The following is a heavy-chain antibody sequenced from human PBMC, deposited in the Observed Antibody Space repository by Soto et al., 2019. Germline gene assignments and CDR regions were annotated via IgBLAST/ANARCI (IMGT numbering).Heavy chain of an antibody. J-gene: IGHJ4*02. V-gene: IGHV4-39*01. CDR3: ARHSHRDGYNFPFAY. Sequence: SETLSLTCTVSDGSISSSSYYWGWIRQPPGKGLEWIGSIYYSGSTYYNPSLKSRVTICVDTSKNQFSLKLSSVTAADTAVYYCARHSHRDGYNFPFAYWGQGTLVTVSS. CDR2: IYYSGST. D-gene: IGHD5-12*01. CDR1: DGSISSSSYY.